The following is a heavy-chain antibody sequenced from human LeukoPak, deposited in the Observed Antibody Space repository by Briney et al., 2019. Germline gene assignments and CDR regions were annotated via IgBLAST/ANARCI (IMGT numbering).Heavy chain of an antibody. CDR1: GYTFTGYY. D-gene: IGHD2-2*01. CDR3: AMVVPAATVFDY. J-gene: IGHJ4*02. V-gene: IGHV1-2*02. Sequence: ASVKVSCKASGYTFTGYYMHWVRRAPGQGLEWMGWINPNSGGTNYAQKFQGRVTMTRDTSISTAYMELSRLRSDDTAVYYCAMVVPAATVFDYWGQGTLVTVSS. CDR2: INPNSGGT.